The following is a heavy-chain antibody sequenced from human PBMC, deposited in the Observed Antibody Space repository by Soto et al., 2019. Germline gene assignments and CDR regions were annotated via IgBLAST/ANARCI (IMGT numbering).Heavy chain of an antibody. V-gene: IGHV4-31*03. Sequence: SETLSLTCTVSGGSISSGGYYWSWIRQHPGKGLEWIGYIYYSGSTYYNPSLKSRVTISVDTSKNQFSLKLSSVTAADTAVYYCARLLITGTTFVPGYYYYMDVWGKGTTVTVSS. CDR3: ARLLITGTTFVPGYYYYMDV. D-gene: IGHD1-7*01. CDR2: IYYSGST. CDR1: GGSISSGGYY. J-gene: IGHJ6*03.